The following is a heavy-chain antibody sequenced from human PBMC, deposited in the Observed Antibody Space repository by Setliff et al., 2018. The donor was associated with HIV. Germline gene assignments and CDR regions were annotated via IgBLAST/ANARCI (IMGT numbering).Heavy chain of an antibody. D-gene: IGHD2-8*01. CDR1: GGSIYGSDYY. Sequence: SETLSLTCTVSGGSIYGSDYYWGWIRQPPGKGLESIGSIYYSGSTYYKPSLKSRVTISVDTSKNQFSLKLSSVTAADTAVYYCARDQRYCTNALCPEALDVWGKGTRSPSPQ. CDR2: IYYSGST. J-gene: IGHJ6*04. CDR3: ARDQRYCTNALCPEALDV. V-gene: IGHV4-39*07.